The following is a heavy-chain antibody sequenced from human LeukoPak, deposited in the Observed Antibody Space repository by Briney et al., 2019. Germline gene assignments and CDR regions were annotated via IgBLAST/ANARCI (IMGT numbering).Heavy chain of an antibody. D-gene: IGHD5-12*01. V-gene: IGHV3-74*01. CDR1: GFTFSSYW. CDR2: INSDGTGT. CDR3: ARNGYSAYVDY. Sequence: AGGSLRLSCAASGFTFSSYWMFWVRQAPGKGLVWVSRINSDGTGTTYADSVEGRFTISRDNAKNTLYLQMNSLRAEDTAVYYCARNGYSAYVDYWGQGTLVTVSS. J-gene: IGHJ4*02.